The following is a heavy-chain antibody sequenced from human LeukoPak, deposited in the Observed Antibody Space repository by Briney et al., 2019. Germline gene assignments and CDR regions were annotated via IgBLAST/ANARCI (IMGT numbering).Heavy chain of an antibody. CDR1: GFTFSDYY. J-gene: IGHJ3*02. V-gene: IGHV3-11*04. D-gene: IGHD4-11*01. CDR3: ARDRVDYNAFDI. CDR2: ISSSGSTI. Sequence: GGSLRLSCAASGFTFSDYYMSWIRQAPGKGLEWVSYISSSGSTIYYADSVKGRFTISRDNAKNSLYLQMNSLRGEDTAVYYCARDRVDYNAFDIWGQGTMVTVSS.